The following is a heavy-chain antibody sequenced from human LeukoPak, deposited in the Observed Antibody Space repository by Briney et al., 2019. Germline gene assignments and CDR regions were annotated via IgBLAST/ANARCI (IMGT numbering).Heavy chain of an antibody. CDR3: ARVSRRYYYDSSGYLGY. Sequence: SGGSLRLSCAASGFTFSSYSMNWDRQAPGKGLEWVSYISSSSSTIYYADSVKGRFTISRDNAKNSLYLQMNSLRAEDTAVYYCARVSRRYYYDSSGYLGYWGQGTLVTVSS. CDR1: GFTFSSYS. D-gene: IGHD3-22*01. V-gene: IGHV3-48*01. J-gene: IGHJ4*02. CDR2: ISSSSSTI.